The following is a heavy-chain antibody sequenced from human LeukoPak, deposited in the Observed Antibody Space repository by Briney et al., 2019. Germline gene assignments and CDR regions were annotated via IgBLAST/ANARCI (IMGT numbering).Heavy chain of an antibody. CDR2: ISSSSSYI. V-gene: IGHV3-21*01. D-gene: IGHD6-6*01. CDR1: GFTFSRYS. J-gene: IGHJ6*02. CDR3: ARDRIAARQSYYYYGMDV. Sequence: GGSLRLSCAASGFTFSRYSMNWVRQAPGKGLEWVSSISSSSSYIYYADSVKGRFTISRDNAKNSLYLQMNSLRAEDTAVYYCARDRIAARQSYYYYGMDVWGQGTTVTVSS.